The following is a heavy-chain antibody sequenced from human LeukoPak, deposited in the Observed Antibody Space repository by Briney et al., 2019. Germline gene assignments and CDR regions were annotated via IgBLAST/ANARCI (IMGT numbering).Heavy chain of an antibody. CDR1: GFTFSSYW. V-gene: IGHV3-7*01. Sequence: PGRSLRLSCAASGFTFSSYWMSWVRQAPGKGLEWVANINEEGSKKYEVDSVKGRLTISRDNAEKSLYLHMDSLRGEDTAVYYCTRDVASSTYHFDSSGLLDYWGQGTLVTVST. D-gene: IGHD3-22*01. CDR2: INEEGSKK. J-gene: IGHJ4*02. CDR3: TRDVASSTYHFDSSGLLDY.